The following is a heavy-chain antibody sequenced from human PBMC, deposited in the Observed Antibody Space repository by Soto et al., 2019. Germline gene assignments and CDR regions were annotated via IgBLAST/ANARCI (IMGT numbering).Heavy chain of an antibody. CDR2: IYDSETT. V-gene: IGHV4-30-4*01. CDR1: GGSINSDDSY. CDR3: ASDCQSEIVARFASNGMDV. Sequence: PSETLSLTCTVSGGSINSDDSYWSWLRQPPGSGLEWIGYIYDSETTYYNPSLKSRVTISVATSKNQFSLRLNSVTAGDTAVYYCASDCQSEIVARFASNGMDVWGQGTTVTASS. D-gene: IGHD5-12*01. J-gene: IGHJ6*02.